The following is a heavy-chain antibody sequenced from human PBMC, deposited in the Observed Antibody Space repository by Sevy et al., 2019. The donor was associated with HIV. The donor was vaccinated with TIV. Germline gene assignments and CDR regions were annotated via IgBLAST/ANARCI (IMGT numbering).Heavy chain of an antibody. D-gene: IGHD3-22*01. CDR1: GYTFTGYY. J-gene: IGHJ4*02. V-gene: IGHV1-2*06. Sequence: ASVKVSCKASGYTFTGYYMHWVRQAPGQGLEWMGRINPNSCGTNYAQKFQGRVTMTRDTSISTAYMELSRLRSDDTAVYYCARGHPNYYDSSGTFDYWGQGTLVTVSS. CDR3: ARGHPNYYDSSGTFDY. CDR2: INPNSCGT.